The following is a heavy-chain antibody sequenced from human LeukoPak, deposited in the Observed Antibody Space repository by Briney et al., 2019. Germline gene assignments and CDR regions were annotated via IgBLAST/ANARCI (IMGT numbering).Heavy chain of an antibody. CDR2: IPILGIA. J-gene: IGHJ3*02. D-gene: IGHD3-22*01. V-gene: IGHV1-69*02. CDR3: ARQDSDYYDSPPHAFDI. Sequence: IPILGIANYAQKFQGRVTLTADKSTSTAYMELSSLRSEDTAVYYCARQDSDYYDSPPHAFDIWGQGTMVTVS.